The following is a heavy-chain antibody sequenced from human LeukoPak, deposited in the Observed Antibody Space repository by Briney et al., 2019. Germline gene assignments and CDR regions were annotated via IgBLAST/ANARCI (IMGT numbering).Heavy chain of an antibody. D-gene: IGHD3-22*01. J-gene: IGHJ4*02. CDR1: GYSISSGYY. Sequence: SETLSLTCTVSGYSISSGYYWGWIRQPPGKGLEWIGSIYHSGSTYYNPSLKSRVTISVDTSKNQFSLKLSSVTAADTAVYYCARVAGHYYDSSGYYYFDYWGQGTLVTVSS. V-gene: IGHV4-38-2*02. CDR2: IYHSGST. CDR3: ARVAGHYYDSSGYYYFDY.